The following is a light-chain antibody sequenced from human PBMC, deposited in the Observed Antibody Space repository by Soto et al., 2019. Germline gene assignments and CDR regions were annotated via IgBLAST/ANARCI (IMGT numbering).Light chain of an antibody. V-gene: IGLV1-40*01. CDR1: SSNIGAGYD. Sequence: QSVLTQPPSVSGAPGQRVTISCTGSSSNIGAGYDVHWYQQLPGRDPKLLIYGNSNRPSGVPDRFSGSKSGNSASLAITGFQAEGETDYYRRFFDSSLSYVFRPGTKVTVL. J-gene: IGLJ1*01. CDR3: RFFDSSLSYV. CDR2: GNS.